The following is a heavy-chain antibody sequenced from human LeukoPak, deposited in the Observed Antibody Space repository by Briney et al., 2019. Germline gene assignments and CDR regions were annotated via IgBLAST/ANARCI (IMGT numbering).Heavy chain of an antibody. CDR3: TTRRQDGC. D-gene: IGHD6-25*01. J-gene: IGHJ4*02. CDR2: IKSKIDGGTI. Sequence: NPGGAPRLSCVAPGFTFIDAWMSWGRQAPGKGLEWVGRIKSKIDGGTIDYGAPVKGRFTISRDDSRNTLYLQMNSLKTEDTAVYYCTTRRQDGCWGQGTLVTVS. V-gene: IGHV3-15*01. CDR1: GFTFIDAW.